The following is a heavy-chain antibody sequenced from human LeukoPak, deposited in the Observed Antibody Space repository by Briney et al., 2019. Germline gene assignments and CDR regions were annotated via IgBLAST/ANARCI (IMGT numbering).Heavy chain of an antibody. CDR1: GFTFDDYA. D-gene: IGHD5-24*01. CDR2: ISGDGGST. V-gene: IGHV3-43*02. J-gene: IGHJ4*02. Sequence: GGSLRLSCAASGFTFDDYAMHWVRQAPGKGLEWVSLISGDGGSTYYADSVKGRFTISRDNSKNSLYLQMNSLRTEDTALYNWAKDLRGLQLGYGGQGPLATASS. CDR3: AKDLRGLQLGY.